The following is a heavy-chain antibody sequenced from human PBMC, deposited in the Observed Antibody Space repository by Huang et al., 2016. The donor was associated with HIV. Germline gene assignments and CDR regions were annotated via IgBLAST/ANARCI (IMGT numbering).Heavy chain of an antibody. D-gene: IGHD6-13*01. CDR2: INDSGST. Sequence: QVQLQQWGAGLLKPSETLSLTCAVYGGSFSGYYWSWIRQPPGKGLEWIGEINDSGSTNYNPSLKSRVTTSEDTSKNQFSLRLSSVTAADTAVYYCARGRSGIAAAVYWYFDLWGRGTLVTVSS. CDR1: GGSFSGYY. V-gene: IGHV4-34*01. CDR3: ARGRSGIAAAVYWYFDL. J-gene: IGHJ2*01.